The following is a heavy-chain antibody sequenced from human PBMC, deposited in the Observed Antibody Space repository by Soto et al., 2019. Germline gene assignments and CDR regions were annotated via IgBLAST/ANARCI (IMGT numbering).Heavy chain of an antibody. D-gene: IGHD5-18*01. Sequence: ETLSLSCAASGFTCSTYWMHWVRQAPGKGLVWVSRMNSDGSRSDYADSVKGRFTISRDNARNTLYLQMNSLSAEDTAVYYCVRDGYPAWVYGVDVWGQGTTVTVSS. CDR1: GFTCSTYW. V-gene: IGHV3-74*01. CDR3: VRDGYPAWVYGVDV. CDR2: MNSDGSRS. J-gene: IGHJ6*02.